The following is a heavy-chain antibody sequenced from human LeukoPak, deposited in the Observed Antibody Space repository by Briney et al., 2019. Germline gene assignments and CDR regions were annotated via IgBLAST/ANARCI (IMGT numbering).Heavy chain of an antibody. V-gene: IGHV4-34*01. CDR1: GGSFSGYY. CDR2: INHSGST. J-gene: IGHJ4*02. Sequence: TSETLSLTCAVYGGSFSGYYWSWIRQPPGKGLEWIGEINHSGSTNYNPSLKSRVTISVDTSKNQFSLKLGSVTAADTAVYYCARVASSGWYWGQGTLVTVSS. CDR3: ARVASSGWY. D-gene: IGHD6-19*01.